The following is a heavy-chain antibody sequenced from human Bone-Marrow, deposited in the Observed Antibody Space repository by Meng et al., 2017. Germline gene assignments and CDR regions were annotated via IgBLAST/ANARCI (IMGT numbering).Heavy chain of an antibody. CDR3: ASLAIFGVVIRDY. J-gene: IGHJ4*02. D-gene: IGHD3-3*01. V-gene: IGHV1-2*06. Sequence: GQVLQHGGEVGKPVPSGKVSCKGTGYTFTGNYKHWVRQAPGQGLDWMGRINPNSGGTKYEKKFQGRVTMTRDTYISTAYMELSRLRSDDTAVYYCASLAIFGVVIRDYWGQGTLVTVSS. CDR2: INPNSGGT. CDR1: GYTFTGNY.